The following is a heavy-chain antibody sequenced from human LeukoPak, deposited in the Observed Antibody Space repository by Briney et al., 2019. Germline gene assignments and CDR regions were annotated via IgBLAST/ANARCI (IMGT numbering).Heavy chain of an antibody. V-gene: IGHV3-33*01. CDR2: IWYDGSKT. J-gene: IGHJ4*02. Sequence: PGGSLRLSCAASGFTFSSHGMHWVRQAPGKGLDWVAVIWYDGSKTMYADSVKGRFTISRDDYKNTLYLQMNSLRAEDTAVYYCAREASGYYRDFWGQGTLVTVSS. CDR1: GFTFSSHG. D-gene: IGHD3-3*01. CDR3: AREASGYYRDF.